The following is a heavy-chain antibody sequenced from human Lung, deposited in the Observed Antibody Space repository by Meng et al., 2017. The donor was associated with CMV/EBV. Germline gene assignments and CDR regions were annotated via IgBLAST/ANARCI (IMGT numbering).Heavy chain of an antibody. J-gene: IGHJ6*02. CDR2: IGRDGSDN. V-gene: IGHV3-7*01. CDR1: GFTFSCYR. CDR3: ATYLGQCNPGVCQPQYYGLDV. D-gene: IGHD2-21*01. Sequence: GGXXRLSCAASGFTFSCYRMNWVRQAPGKGLEWVANIGRDGSDNYYVDSVKGRFTISRDNTRNAIHLQMNSLKAEDTAVYYCATYLGQCNPGVCQPQYYGLDVWXQGTTVTVSS.